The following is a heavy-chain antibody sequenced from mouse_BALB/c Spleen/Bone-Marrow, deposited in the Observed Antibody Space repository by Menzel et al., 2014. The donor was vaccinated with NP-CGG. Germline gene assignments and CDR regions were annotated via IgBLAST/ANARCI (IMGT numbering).Heavy chain of an antibody. CDR3: ASYYYGRYFDV. Sequence: EVKVEESGAELVKPGASVKLSCTASGFNIKDTYMHWVKQRPERGLEWIGRIDPANGNTKYDPKFQGKATITADTSSNTAYLQLSSLTSEDTAVYYCASYYYGRYFDVWGAGTTVTVSS. V-gene: IGHV14-3*02. CDR1: GFNIKDTY. J-gene: IGHJ1*01. D-gene: IGHD1-1*01. CDR2: IDPANGNT.